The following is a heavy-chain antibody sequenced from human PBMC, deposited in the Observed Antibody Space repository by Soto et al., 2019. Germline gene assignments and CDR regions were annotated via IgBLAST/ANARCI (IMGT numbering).Heavy chain of an antibody. CDR1: GYIFTNYD. Sequence: QVQLVQSGAEVRKPGASVKVSCKTSGYIFTNYDINWVRQAAGQGLEWVGWMNPNTGDTGYAQKFQGRVTMTRNTSIITAYMELSSLRSDDAAVYYCAREWEEGFCFDHWGQGALVTVSS. J-gene: IGHJ4*02. D-gene: IGHD1-26*01. CDR2: MNPNTGDT. CDR3: AREWEEGFCFDH. V-gene: IGHV1-8*01.